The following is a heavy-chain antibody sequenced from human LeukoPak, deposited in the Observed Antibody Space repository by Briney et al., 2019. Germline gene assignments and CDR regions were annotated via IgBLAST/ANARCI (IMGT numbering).Heavy chain of an antibody. V-gene: IGHV3-48*03. D-gene: IGHD6-6*01. CDR2: ISSGSSSI. Sequence: GGSLRLSCAASGFTFSSYETNWVRQAPGKGLEWVSYISSGSSSIFYADSVKGRFTISRDNSKNSLYLQMNSLRVEDTAVYYCARGGIAARFAYWGQGTLVTVSS. CDR1: GFTFSSYE. CDR3: ARGGIAARFAY. J-gene: IGHJ4*02.